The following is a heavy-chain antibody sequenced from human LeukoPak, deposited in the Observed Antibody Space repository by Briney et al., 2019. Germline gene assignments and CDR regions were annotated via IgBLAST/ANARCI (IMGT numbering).Heavy chain of an antibody. V-gene: IGHV3-53*01. CDR2: IYSGGST. CDR1: GFTVSSNY. CDR3: ATGRGYYYDSSGYWR. Sequence: GGSLRLSCAASGFTVSSNYMSWVRQAPGKGLEWVSVIYSGGSTYYADSVKGRFTISRDNSKNTLYLQMNSLRAKDTAVYYCATGRGYYYDSSGYWRWGQGTLVTVSS. D-gene: IGHD3-22*01. J-gene: IGHJ4*02.